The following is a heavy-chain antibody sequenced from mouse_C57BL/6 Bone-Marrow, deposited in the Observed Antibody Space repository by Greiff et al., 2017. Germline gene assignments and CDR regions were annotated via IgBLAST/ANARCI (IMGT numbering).Heavy chain of an antibody. J-gene: IGHJ1*03. D-gene: IGHD1-1*01. CDR1: GYTFTSYG. V-gene: IGHV1-81*01. CDR2: IYPRSGNT. CDR3: AFYSSSYVWYFDV. Sequence: QVQLKESGAELARPGASVKLSCKASGYTFTSYGISWVKQRPGQGLEWIGEIYPRSGNTYYNEKFKGKATLTAAKSSSTAYMALRSLTSAYSAVYFCAFYSSSYVWYFDVWGTGTTVTVSS.